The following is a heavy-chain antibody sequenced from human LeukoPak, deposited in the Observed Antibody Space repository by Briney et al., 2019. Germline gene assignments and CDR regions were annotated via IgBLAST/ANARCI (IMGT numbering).Heavy chain of an antibody. J-gene: IGHJ4*02. CDR2: INHSGST. CDR3: ARENIVSTRDFDY. CDR1: VGSFSGYY. D-gene: IGHD5/OR15-5a*01. V-gene: IGHV4-34*01. Sequence: SETLSLTCAVYVGSFSGYYWSWIRQPPGKGLEWIGEINHSGSTNYNSSLKSRVTISIDTSKNQFSLNLNSVTAADTAVYYCARENIVSTRDFDYWGLGTLVTVSS.